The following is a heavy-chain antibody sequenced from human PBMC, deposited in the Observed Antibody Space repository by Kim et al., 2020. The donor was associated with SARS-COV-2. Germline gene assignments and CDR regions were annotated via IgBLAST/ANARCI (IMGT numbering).Heavy chain of an antibody. Sequence: SVKVSCKASGGTFSSYAISWVRQAPGQGLEWMGGIIPIFGTANYAQKFQGRVTITADESTSTAYMELSSLRSEDTAVYYCARLAGCSSTSCYPTHAFDIWGQGTMVTVSS. J-gene: IGHJ3*02. CDR3: ARLAGCSSTSCYPTHAFDI. CDR1: GGTFSSYA. CDR2: IIPIFGTA. D-gene: IGHD2-2*01. V-gene: IGHV1-69*13.